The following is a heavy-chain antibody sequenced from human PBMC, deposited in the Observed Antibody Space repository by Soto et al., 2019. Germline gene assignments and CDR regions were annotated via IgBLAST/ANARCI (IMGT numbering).Heavy chain of an antibody. D-gene: IGHD4-17*01. CDR1: GYTFTSYA. CDR2: INAGNGNT. Sequence: ASVKVSCKASGYTFTSYAMHWVRQAPGRRLEWMGWINAGNGNTKYSQKFQGRVTITRDTSASTAYMELSSLRSEDTAVYYCARESYGDFDAEYFQHWGQGTLVTVSS. J-gene: IGHJ1*01. V-gene: IGHV1-3*01. CDR3: ARESYGDFDAEYFQH.